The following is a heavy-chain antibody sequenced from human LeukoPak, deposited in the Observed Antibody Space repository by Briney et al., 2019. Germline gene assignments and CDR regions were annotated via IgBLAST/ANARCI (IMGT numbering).Heavy chain of an antibody. J-gene: IGHJ4*02. D-gene: IGHD2-21*01. CDR3: ARAKNNCGADCYSPSFFDY. V-gene: IGHV4-34*01. CDR1: GGSFSDYY. Sequence: PSETLSLTCAVYGGSFSDYYWTWIRQPPGKGLEWIGEINHSGSTNYNPSLKSRVTMSVDTSKNQFSLKLTSVTAADTAVYYRARAKNNCGADCYSPSFFDYWGQGTLVTVSS. CDR2: INHSGST.